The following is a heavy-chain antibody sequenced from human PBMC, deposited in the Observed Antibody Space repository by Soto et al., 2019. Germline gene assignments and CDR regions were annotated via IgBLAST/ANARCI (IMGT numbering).Heavy chain of an antibody. CDR2: ISGSGGST. D-gene: IGHD1-26*01. CDR1: GFTFSSYA. J-gene: IGHJ6*02. CDR3: AKNTAWELSSKYYYYGLDV. Sequence: QPGGSLRLSCAASGFTFSSYAMSWVRHAPGKGLEWVSGISGSGGSTYYEDSVKGRFTISSDNSKNTLYLQMNSLRAEDTAVYYCAKNTAWELSSKYYYYGLDVWGQGTTVTVSS. V-gene: IGHV3-23*01.